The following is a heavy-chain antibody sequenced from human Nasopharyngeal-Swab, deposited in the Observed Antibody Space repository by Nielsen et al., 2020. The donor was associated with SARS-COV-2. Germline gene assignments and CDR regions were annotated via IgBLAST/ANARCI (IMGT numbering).Heavy chain of an antibody. V-gene: IGHV3-74*01. CDR2: INGDGSSL. CDR1: GFTFSNYR. D-gene: IGHD2/OR15-2a*01. CDR3: ARGRGSSTSMIGY. J-gene: IGHJ4*02. Sequence: GGSLRLSCAASGFTFSNYRMHWVRQAPGEGLVWGSRINGDGSSLNYADFVKGRFTISTDNAKSTLYLEMNSLRAEDTAVYYCARGRGSSTSMIGYWGQGTLVTVSS.